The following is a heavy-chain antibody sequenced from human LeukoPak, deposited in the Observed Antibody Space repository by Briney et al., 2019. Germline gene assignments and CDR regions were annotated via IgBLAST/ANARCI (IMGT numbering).Heavy chain of an antibody. Sequence: SETLSLTCTVSGASISSSSYYWGWIRQPPGKGLEWIGTIYYSGSTYYNPSLKSRVTISVDTSKNQFSLKLSSVTAADTAVYYCARGQSTGYYSGAFDIWGQGTMVTVSS. CDR3: ARGQSTGYYSGAFDI. V-gene: IGHV4-39*07. CDR1: GASISSSSYY. D-gene: IGHD3-9*01. CDR2: IYYSGST. J-gene: IGHJ3*02.